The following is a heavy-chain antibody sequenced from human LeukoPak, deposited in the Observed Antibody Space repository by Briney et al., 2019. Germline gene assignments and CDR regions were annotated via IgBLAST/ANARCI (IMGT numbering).Heavy chain of an antibody. CDR2: ISGSGGST. CDR3: ARGSGSSWYFYFDY. J-gene: IGHJ4*02. V-gene: IGHV3-23*01. Sequence: GGTLRLSCAAYGFTFSSYGMSWVRQAPGKGLEWVSAISGSGGSTYYADSVKGRFTVSRDNSKNTLYLQMNSLRAEDTALYYCARGSGSSWYFYFDYWGQGTLVTVSS. CDR1: GFTFSSYG. D-gene: IGHD6-13*01.